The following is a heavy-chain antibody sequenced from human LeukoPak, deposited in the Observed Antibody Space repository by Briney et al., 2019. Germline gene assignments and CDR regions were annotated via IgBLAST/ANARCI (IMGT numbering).Heavy chain of an antibody. Sequence: ASVKVSCKASGYTFTSYGISWVRQAPGQGLEWMGWISPYNGNTNYAHNLQGRVTMTTDTSTSTAYMELSSLRSEDTAVYYCARAPGPYYYDSSGYCPAYNWFDPWGQGTLVTVSS. CDR3: ARAPGPYYYDSSGYCPAYNWFDP. CDR2: ISPYNGNT. D-gene: IGHD3-22*01. CDR1: GYTFTSYG. J-gene: IGHJ5*02. V-gene: IGHV1-18*01.